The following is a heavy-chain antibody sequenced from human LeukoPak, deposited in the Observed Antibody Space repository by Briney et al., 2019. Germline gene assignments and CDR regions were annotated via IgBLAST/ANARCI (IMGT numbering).Heavy chain of an antibody. J-gene: IGHJ4*02. V-gene: IGHV1-69*13. CDR2: IIPVFGTA. Sequence: ASVKVSCKASGGTFSSYAFSWVRQAPGQGLEWMGSIIPVFGTANYAQKFQGRVTITADESTSTAYMELSSLRYEDTAVYYCARGRGPAGSGWLSADYWGQGTLVTVSS. D-gene: IGHD2-2*01. CDR1: GGTFSSYA. CDR3: ARGRGPAGSGWLSADY.